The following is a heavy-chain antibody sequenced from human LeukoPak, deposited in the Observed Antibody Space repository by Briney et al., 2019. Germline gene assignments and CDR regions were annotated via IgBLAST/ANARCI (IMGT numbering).Heavy chain of an antibody. Sequence: PGGSLRLSCAASGFTFDDYAMHWVRQAPGKGLEWVSGISWNSGSIGYADSVKGRFTISRDNAKNSLYLQMNSLRAEDAALYYCAKDIPDTAMVYWGQGTLVTVSS. J-gene: IGHJ4*02. CDR2: ISWNSGSI. CDR3: AKDIPDTAMVY. CDR1: GFTFDDYA. V-gene: IGHV3-9*01. D-gene: IGHD5-18*01.